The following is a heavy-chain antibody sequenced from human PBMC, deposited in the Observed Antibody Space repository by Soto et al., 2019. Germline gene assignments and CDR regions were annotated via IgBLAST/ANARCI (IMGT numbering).Heavy chain of an antibody. CDR2: MHHSGST. J-gene: IGHJ4*02. CDR3: ATTWVGDGQVHTNGYFYLDF. V-gene: IGHV4-59*08. CDR1: GVSITSHY. Sequence: PSETLSLTCTVSGVSITSHYWSWIRQSPGKGLEWIAYMHHSGSTNYNPSLKSRVTVSIDTSKSQVSLRLSSVIAADTAVYYCATTWVGDGQVHTNGYFYLDFWGQGILVTVSS. D-gene: IGHD2-8*01.